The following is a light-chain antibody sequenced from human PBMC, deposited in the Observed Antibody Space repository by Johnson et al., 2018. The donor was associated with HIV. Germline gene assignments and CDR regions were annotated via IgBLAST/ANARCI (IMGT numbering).Light chain of an antibody. J-gene: IGLJ1*01. CDR3: GTWDSSLYAYV. V-gene: IGLV1-51*01. Sequence: QLVLTQPPSVSAAPGQKVTISCSGSSSNIGNNYVSWYQQLPGTAPKLLIYDNDKRPSGIPDRFSGSKSGTSATLGITGLQTGDEADYYCGTWDSSLYAYVFGPGTKVTAL. CDR1: SSNIGNNY. CDR2: DND.